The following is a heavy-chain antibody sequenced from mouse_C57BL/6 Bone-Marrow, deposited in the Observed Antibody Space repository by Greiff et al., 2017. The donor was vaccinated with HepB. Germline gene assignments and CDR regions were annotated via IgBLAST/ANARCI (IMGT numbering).Heavy chain of an antibody. CDR1: GFNIKDDY. CDR3: TFYGNYPYFDY. V-gene: IGHV14-4*01. Sequence: EVQLQQPGAELVRPGASVKLSCTASGFNIKDDYMHWVKQRPEQGLEWIGWIDPENGDTEYASKFQGKATITADTSSNTAYLQLSSLTSEDTAVYYCTFYGNYPYFDYWGQGTTLTVSS. J-gene: IGHJ2*01. CDR2: IDPENGDT. D-gene: IGHD2-1*01.